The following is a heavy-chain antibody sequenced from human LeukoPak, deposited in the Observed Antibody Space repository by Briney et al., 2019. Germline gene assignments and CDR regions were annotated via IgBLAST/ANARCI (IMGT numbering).Heavy chain of an antibody. CDR3: AKAFDSSSWDVELNWFDP. V-gene: IGHV3-7*03. J-gene: IGHJ5*02. D-gene: IGHD6-13*01. Sequence: QTGGSLRLSCAASGFTFSSYWMSWVRQAPGKGLEWVANIKQDGSEKYYVDSVKGRFTISRDNAKNSLYLQMNSLRAEDTALYYCAKAFDSSSWDVELNWFDPWGQGTLVTVSS. CDR1: GFTFSSYW. CDR2: IKQDGSEK.